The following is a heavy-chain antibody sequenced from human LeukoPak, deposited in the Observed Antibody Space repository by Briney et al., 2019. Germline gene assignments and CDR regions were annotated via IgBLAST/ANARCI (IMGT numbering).Heavy chain of an antibody. CDR2: IRGGGGPT. Sequence: GGSLRLSCAPSGFTFSNYAMSWVRQAPGKGLEWVSAIRGGGGPTYYADSGKGRFTIDKDDTKNTQYLQMHSLRAEDAAVYVFAKNSGCSWQYFFDFWGQGTLVTVSS. J-gene: IGHJ4*02. CDR3: AKNSGCSWQYFFDF. V-gene: IGHV3-23*01. D-gene: IGHD6-13*01. CDR1: GFTFSNYA.